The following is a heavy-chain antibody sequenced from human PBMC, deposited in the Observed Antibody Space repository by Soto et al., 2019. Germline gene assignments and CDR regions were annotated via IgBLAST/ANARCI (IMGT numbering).Heavy chain of an antibody. CDR1: GGSISSSSYY. CDR2: IYYSGST. Sequence: TSETLSLTCTVSGGSISSSSYYWGWIRQPPGKGLEWIGSIYYSGSTYYNPSLKSRVTISVDTSKNQFSLKLSSVTAADTAVYYCARLRVSSGWYVDYWGQGTLVTVS. V-gene: IGHV4-39*01. D-gene: IGHD6-19*01. J-gene: IGHJ4*02. CDR3: ARLRVSSGWYVDY.